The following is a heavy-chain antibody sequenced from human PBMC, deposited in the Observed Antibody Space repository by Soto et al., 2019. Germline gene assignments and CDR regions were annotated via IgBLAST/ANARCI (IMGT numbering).Heavy chain of an antibody. V-gene: IGHV4-34*01. D-gene: IGHD6-6*01. Sequence: PSGTLSLTCAVYGGSFSGYYLSWICQPPGKGLEWIGEINHSGSTYYNPSLKSRVTISVDTSKNQFSLKLSSVTAADTAVYYCARDAVSSSHDAFDIWGQGTMVTVSS. J-gene: IGHJ3*02. CDR3: ARDAVSSSHDAFDI. CDR2: INHSGST. CDR1: GGSFSGYY.